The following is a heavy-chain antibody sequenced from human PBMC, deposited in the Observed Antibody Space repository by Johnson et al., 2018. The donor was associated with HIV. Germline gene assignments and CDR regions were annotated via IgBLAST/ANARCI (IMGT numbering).Heavy chain of an antibody. Sequence: QVQLVESGGGVVQPGRSLRLSCAASGFTFSSFDMHWVRQAPGKGLEWVALISYDGSNKYYADSVKGRFTISRHNSKTTLYLQMNSLRAEDTAVYYCSSVYYDILTGYYDDALEIWGRGTMVTVSS. CDR2: ISYDGSNK. D-gene: IGHD3-9*01. CDR1: GFTFSSFD. CDR3: SSVYYDILTGYYDDALEI. J-gene: IGHJ3*02. V-gene: IGHV3-30-3*01.